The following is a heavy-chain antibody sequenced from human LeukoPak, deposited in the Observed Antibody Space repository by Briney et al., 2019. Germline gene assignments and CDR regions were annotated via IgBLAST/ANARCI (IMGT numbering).Heavy chain of an antibody. D-gene: IGHD5-12*01. CDR2: ISSDGSIT. J-gene: IGHJ4*02. Sequence: PGGSLRLSCAASGFTLRSHWMQWVRQVPGKGPVWFSCISSDGSITKYADSVRGRFTISRDNAKNMVYLEMNGLRAEDTAVYFCARDRGYGAQDYWGQGTLVTVSS. V-gene: IGHV3-74*01. CDR3: ARDRGYGAQDY. CDR1: GFTLRSHW.